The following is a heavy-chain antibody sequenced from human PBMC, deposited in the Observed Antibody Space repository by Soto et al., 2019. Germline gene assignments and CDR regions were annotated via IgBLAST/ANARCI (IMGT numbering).Heavy chain of an antibody. CDR2: MNAGNGNT. Sequence: ASVNVSSKASGDTFTSYAMHWVRQPPGQRLEWMGWMNAGNGNTKYSQKFQGRVTITRDTSASTAYMELSSLRSEDTAVYYCARDERIRAVAANNWFDPWGQGTLVTVS. J-gene: IGHJ5*02. CDR3: ARDERIRAVAANNWFDP. V-gene: IGHV1-3*01. CDR1: GDTFTSYA. D-gene: IGHD6-19*01.